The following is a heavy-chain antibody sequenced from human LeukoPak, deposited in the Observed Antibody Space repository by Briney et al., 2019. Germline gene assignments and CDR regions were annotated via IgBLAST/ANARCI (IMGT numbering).Heavy chain of an antibody. D-gene: IGHD2-2*01. Sequence: ASVKVSCKASGYTFTSYGISWVRQAPGQGLEWMGWISAYNGNTNYAQKLQGRVTMTTDTSTSTAYMELRSLRSDDTAVYYCARRALCPQDIVVVPASLCLDVWGKGTTVTVSS. CDR3: ARRALCPQDIVVVPASLCLDV. V-gene: IGHV1-18*01. J-gene: IGHJ6*04. CDR2: ISAYNGNT. CDR1: GYTFTSYG.